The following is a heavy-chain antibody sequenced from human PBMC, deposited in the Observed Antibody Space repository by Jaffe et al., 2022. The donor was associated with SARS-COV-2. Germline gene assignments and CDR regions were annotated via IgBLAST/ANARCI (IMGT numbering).Heavy chain of an antibody. V-gene: IGHV3-11*01. CDR3: ARVTLAGTDY. J-gene: IGHJ4*02. CDR1: GFTFSDYF. D-gene: IGHD6-19*01. Sequence: QVHLVESGGGLVKPGGSLRLSCAASGFTFSDYFMSWIRQAPGKGLEWISYISSSGNLIYYADSVKGRFTISRDNAKDSLYLQMNSLRAEDTALYYCARVTLAGTDYWGQGTLVTVSS. CDR2: ISSSGNLI.